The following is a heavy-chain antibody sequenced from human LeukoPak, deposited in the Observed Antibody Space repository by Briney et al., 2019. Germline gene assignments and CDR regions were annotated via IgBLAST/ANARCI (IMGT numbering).Heavy chain of an antibody. Sequence: PSETLSLTCTVSGGSISSYYWSWIRQPPGKGLEWIGYIYYSGSTNYNPSLKSRVTISVDTSKNQFSLKLGSVTAADTAVYYCARGPQYPWFDPWGQGTLVTVSS. CDR3: ARGPQYPWFDP. D-gene: IGHD2-2*01. CDR1: GGSISSYY. CDR2: IYYSGST. V-gene: IGHV4-59*12. J-gene: IGHJ5*02.